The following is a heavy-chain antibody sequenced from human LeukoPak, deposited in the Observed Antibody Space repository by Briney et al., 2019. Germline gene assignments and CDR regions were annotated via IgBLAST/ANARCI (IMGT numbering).Heavy chain of an antibody. CDR3: ARRYHWGYYYYGMDV. D-gene: IGHD1-1*01. V-gene: IGHV3-21*01. Sequence: GGSRRLSCAASGFTFSSYSMNWVRQAPGKGLEWVSSISSSSSYIYYADSVKGRFTISRDNAKNSLYLQMNSLRAEDTAVYYCARRYHWGYYYYGMDVWGQGTTVTVSS. CDR1: GFTFSSYS. CDR2: ISSSSSYI. J-gene: IGHJ6*02.